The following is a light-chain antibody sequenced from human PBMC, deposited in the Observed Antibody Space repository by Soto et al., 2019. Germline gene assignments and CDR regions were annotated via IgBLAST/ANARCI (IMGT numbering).Light chain of an antibody. Sequence: QSVLTQPASVSGSPGQSITISCTGTSNDIGGYNYVSWYQQHPGKAPKLMIYDVSNRPSGVSDRFSGSKSGNTASLTISGLQAEDEADYYCRSYSSTSSVIFGGGTKLTVL. CDR2: DVS. CDR1: SNDIGGYNY. CDR3: RSYSSTSSVI. V-gene: IGLV2-14*01. J-gene: IGLJ2*01.